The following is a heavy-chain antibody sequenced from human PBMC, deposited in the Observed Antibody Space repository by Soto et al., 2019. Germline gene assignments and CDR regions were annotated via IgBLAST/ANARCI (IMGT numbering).Heavy chain of an antibody. CDR1: VFTSSSYA. J-gene: IGHJ6*02. V-gene: IGHV3-23*01. Sequence: PGGSLRLSCAPSVFTSSSYAMSWVRQAPGKGLEWVSAISGSGGSTYYADSVKGRFTISRDNSKYTLYLQMNSLRAEDTAVYYCAKGHYDFWSGSPSNYYYYGMDVWCQGTTVTVSS. D-gene: IGHD3-3*01. CDR3: AKGHYDFWSGSPSNYYYYGMDV. CDR2: ISGSGGST.